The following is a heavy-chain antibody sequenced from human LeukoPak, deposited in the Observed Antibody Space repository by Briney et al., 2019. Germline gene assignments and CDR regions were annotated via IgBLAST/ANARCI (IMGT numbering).Heavy chain of an antibody. CDR2: IYPGDSDT. CDR3: ARGYGSGSYSHPINWFDP. V-gene: IGHV5-51*01. Sequence: GESLKIYCKGSGYSFTSYWIGWVRQMPGKGLEWMGIIYPGDSDTRYSPSFQGQVTISADKSISAAYLQWSSLKASDTAMYYCARGYGSGSYSHPINWFDPWGQGTLVTVSS. CDR1: GYSFTSYW. D-gene: IGHD3-10*01. J-gene: IGHJ5*02.